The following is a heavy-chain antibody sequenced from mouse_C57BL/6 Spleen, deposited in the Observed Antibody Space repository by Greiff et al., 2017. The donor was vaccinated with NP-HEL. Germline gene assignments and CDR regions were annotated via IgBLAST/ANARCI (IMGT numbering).Heavy chain of an antibody. CDR1: GYTFTSYG. CDR3: ARKDGSLAY. D-gene: IGHD1-1*01. J-gene: IGHJ3*01. Sequence: LEESGAELARPGASVKLSCKASGYTFTSYGISWVKQRTGQGLEWIGEIYPRSGNTYYNEKFKGKATLTADKSSSTAYMEIRSLTSEDSAVYFCARKDGSLAYWGQGTLVTVSA. CDR2: IYPRSGNT. V-gene: IGHV1-81*01.